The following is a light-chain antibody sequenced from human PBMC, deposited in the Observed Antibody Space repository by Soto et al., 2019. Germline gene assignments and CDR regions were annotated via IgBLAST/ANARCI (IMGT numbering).Light chain of an antibody. CDR3: QQYDSVLGT. CDR2: DAS. V-gene: IGKV1-5*01. J-gene: IGKJ1*01. CDR1: QSISHW. Sequence: DIQMTQSPSTLSASVGDSVTITGRASQSISHWLAWYQQKPGKAPKFLIYDASSLESGVPSRFSGSGSGTEFTLTISSLQPDDFATYYCQQYDSVLGTFGPGTKVEI.